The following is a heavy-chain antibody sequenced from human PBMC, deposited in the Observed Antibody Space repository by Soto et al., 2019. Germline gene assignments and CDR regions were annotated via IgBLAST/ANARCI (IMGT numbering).Heavy chain of an antibody. CDR3: ARHGMDYYDSSGYYYSPYYFDY. J-gene: IGHJ4*02. CDR1: GGSISSGGYS. V-gene: IGHV4-30-2*01. D-gene: IGHD3-22*01. CDR2: MYHSGST. Sequence: PSETLSLTCAVSGGSISSGGYSWSWIRQPPGKGLEWIGYMYHSGSTYYNPSLKSRVTISVDTSKNQFSLKLSSVTAADTAVYYCARHGMDYYDSSGYYYSPYYFDYWGQGTLVTVS.